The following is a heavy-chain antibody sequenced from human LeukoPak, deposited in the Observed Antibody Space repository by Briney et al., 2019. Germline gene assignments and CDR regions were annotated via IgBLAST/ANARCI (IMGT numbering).Heavy chain of an antibody. CDR2: ISSSGSII. D-gene: IGHD4/OR15-4a*01. CDR1: GFTFSRYE. CDR3: ARAGAKYGSGAFDI. J-gene: IGHJ3*02. Sequence: GGSLRLSCAASGFTFSRYELNWVRQAPGKGLEWVSYISSSGSIIYYADSVKGRFTISRDNAKNSLYLQMNSLRAEDTAVYYCARAGAKYGSGAFDIWGQGTMVTVSS. V-gene: IGHV3-48*03.